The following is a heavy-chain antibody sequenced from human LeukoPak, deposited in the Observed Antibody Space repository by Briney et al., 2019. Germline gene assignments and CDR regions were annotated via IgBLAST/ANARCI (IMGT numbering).Heavy chain of an antibody. Sequence: ASVKVSCKASGYTFTGYYIHWVRQAPGQGLEWMGWINPNSGGTIYAQSFQGRVTMTRDTSSSTAHMELSGLRSDDTAVYYCARGDCSVSGCHGGNWFDPWAQGTLVTVSS. V-gene: IGHV1-2*02. J-gene: IGHJ5*02. CDR2: INPNSGGT. CDR3: ARGDCSVSGCHGGNWFDP. D-gene: IGHD2-15*01. CDR1: GYTFTGYY.